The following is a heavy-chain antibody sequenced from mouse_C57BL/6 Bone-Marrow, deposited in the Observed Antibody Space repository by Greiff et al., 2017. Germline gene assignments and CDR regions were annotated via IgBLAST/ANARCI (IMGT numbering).Heavy chain of an antibody. CDR3: ARSLSTYYGSSYRYFDV. D-gene: IGHD1-1*01. CDR1: GYTFTSYW. V-gene: IGHV1-7*01. Sequence: VQVVESGAELAKPGASVKLSCKASGYTFTSYWMHWVKQRPGQGLEWIGYINPSSGYTKYNQKFKDKATLTADKSSSTAYMQLSSLTYEDSAVYYCARSLSTYYGSSYRYFDVWGTGTTVTVSS. J-gene: IGHJ1*03. CDR2: INPSSGYT.